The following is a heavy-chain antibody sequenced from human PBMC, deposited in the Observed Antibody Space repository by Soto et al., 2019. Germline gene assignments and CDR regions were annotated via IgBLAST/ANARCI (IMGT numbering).Heavy chain of an antibody. CDR1: GITVSTNY. CDR3: ARVVGCNGGTCSYGMDV. V-gene: IGHV3-66*01. J-gene: IGHJ6*02. Sequence: EVQLVESGGGLVQPGGSLRLSCATSGITVSTNYVSWVRQAPGKGLEWVSVIYSGDNTHYADPVKGRFTISRDKSKNTPNLQMNGLRVEETAVYYCARVVGCNGGTCSYGMDVWGQGTTVIVSS. D-gene: IGHD2-15*01. CDR2: IYSGDNT.